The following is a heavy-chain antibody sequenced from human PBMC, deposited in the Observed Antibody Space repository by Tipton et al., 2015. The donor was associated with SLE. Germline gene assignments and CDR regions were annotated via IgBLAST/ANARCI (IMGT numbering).Heavy chain of an antibody. CDR2: ISYDGSNK. Sequence: SLRLSCAASGFTFSSYAMHWVRQAPGKGLEWVAVISYDGSNKYYADSVKGRFTISRDNSKNTLYLQMNSLRAEDTAVYYCARDLGAVAVAGSDYWGQGTLVTVSS. CDR1: GFTFSSYA. J-gene: IGHJ4*02. CDR3: ARDLGAVAVAGSDY. D-gene: IGHD6-19*01. V-gene: IGHV3-30*04.